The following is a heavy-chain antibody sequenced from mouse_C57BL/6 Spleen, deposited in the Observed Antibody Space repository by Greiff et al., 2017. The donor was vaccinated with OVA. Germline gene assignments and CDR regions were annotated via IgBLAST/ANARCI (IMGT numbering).Heavy chain of an antibody. D-gene: IGHD2-4*01. CDR2: IHPNSGST. CDR3: ATSYDYDDAMDY. CDR1: GYTFTSYW. J-gene: IGHJ4*01. Sequence: QVQLQQPGAELVKPGASVKLSCKASGYTFTSYWMHWVKQRPGQGLEWIGMIHPNSGSTNYNEKFKSKATLAVDKSSSTAYMQLSSLTSEDSAVYYCATSYDYDDAMDYWGQGTSVTVSS. V-gene: IGHV1-64*01.